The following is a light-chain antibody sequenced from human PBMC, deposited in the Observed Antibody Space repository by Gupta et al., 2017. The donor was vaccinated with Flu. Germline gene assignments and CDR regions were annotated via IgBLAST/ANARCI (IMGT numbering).Light chain of an antibody. Sequence: VTLSLSPGDRATLSCRASQSVDRSYLAWYQQKHGQAPRLLIYAAVSRATGIPDRFSGSGSGTDFTLTISRREPEDFAVYLCQQHDITPRTFGQGTKLDIK. CDR3: QQHDITPRT. J-gene: IGKJ2*01. V-gene: IGKV3-20*01. CDR2: AAV. CDR1: QSVDRSY.